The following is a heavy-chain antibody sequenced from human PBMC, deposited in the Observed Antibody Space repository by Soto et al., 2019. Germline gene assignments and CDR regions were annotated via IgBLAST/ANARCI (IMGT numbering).Heavy chain of an antibody. J-gene: IGHJ3*02. D-gene: IGHD6-25*01. V-gene: IGHV4-34*01. CDR3: ASTSAARGQDI. CDR2: INHSGST. CDR1: GGSFSGYY. Sequence: SETLSLTCAVYGGSFSGYYWSWIRQPPGKGLEWIGEINHSGSTNYNPSLKSRVTISVDTSKNQFSLKLSSVTAADAVVYYCASTSAARGQDIWGQGTMVTVSS.